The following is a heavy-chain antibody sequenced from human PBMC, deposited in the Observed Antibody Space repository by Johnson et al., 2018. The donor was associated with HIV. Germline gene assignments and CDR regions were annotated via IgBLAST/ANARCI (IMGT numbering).Heavy chain of an antibody. CDR2: IWYDGSNK. Sequence: QMQLVESGGGLVQPGGSLRLSCAASGFTFDDYDMSWVRQAPGKGLEWVAVIWYDGSNKYYADSVKGRFTISRDNSKNTLYLQMNSLRPEDTAVYYCARDDGSGIRVKGAFDIWGQGTWVAVSS. CDR1: GFTFDDYD. CDR3: ARDDGSGIRVKGAFDI. J-gene: IGHJ3*02. V-gene: IGHV3-33*08. D-gene: IGHD3-10*01.